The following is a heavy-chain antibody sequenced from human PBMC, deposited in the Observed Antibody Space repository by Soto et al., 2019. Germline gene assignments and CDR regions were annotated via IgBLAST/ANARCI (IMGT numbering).Heavy chain of an antibody. CDR1: GFTVSSNY. J-gene: IGHJ4*02. CDR3: ARGRIAAAGTDFDYFDY. D-gene: IGHD6-13*01. Sequence: EVQLVESGGGLIQPGGSLRLSCAASGFTVSSNYMSWVRQAPGKGLEWVSVIYSGGSTYYADSVKGRFTISRDNSKNTLYLQMNSLRAEDTAVYYCARGRIAAAGTDFDYFDYWGQGTLVTVSS. V-gene: IGHV3-53*01. CDR2: IYSGGST.